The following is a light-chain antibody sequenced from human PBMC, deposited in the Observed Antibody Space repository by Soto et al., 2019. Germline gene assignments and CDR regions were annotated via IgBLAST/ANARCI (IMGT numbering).Light chain of an antibody. J-gene: IGLJ2*01. CDR1: SSDVGGYNY. V-gene: IGLV2-14*01. Sequence: QSALTQPASVSGSPGQSITISCTGTSSDVGGYNYVSWYQQHPGKAPKLMIYDVSTRPSGVSNRFSGSKSGNTASLTISGLQAEDEADYYCSSYSSGSTRGVFGGGTKVTVL. CDR3: SSYSSGSTRGV. CDR2: DVS.